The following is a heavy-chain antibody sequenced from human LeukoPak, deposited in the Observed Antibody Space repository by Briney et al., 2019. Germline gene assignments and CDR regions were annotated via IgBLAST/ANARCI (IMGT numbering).Heavy chain of an antibody. D-gene: IGHD3-10*01. Sequence: SVKVSCKASGDTFSSYAISWVRHAPGQGLEWMGGIIPIFGTANNAQKFQGRVTITADKPTSTAYMELSSLRSEDTAVYYCANLRGGFGEGYYFDYWGQGTLVTVSS. V-gene: IGHV1-69*06. J-gene: IGHJ4*02. CDR1: GDTFSSYA. CDR2: IIPIFGTA. CDR3: ANLRGGFGEGYYFDY.